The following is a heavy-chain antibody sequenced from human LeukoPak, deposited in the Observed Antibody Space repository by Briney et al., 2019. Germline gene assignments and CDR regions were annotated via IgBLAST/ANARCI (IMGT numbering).Heavy chain of an antibody. CDR3: XRRSSXGFSDY. V-gene: IGHV5-51*01. CDR1: GYSFTTFW. J-gene: IGHJ4*02. Sequence: GESLKISCKGSGYSFTTFWIGWVRQMPGNGLEWMGIIYPDDSDTRYSPSFQGQVTFSADKSVSTAYLQWSSLEASDTAIYYCXRRSSXGFSDYWGQGXLXXXSS. CDR2: IYPDDSDT. D-gene: IGHD2-2*01.